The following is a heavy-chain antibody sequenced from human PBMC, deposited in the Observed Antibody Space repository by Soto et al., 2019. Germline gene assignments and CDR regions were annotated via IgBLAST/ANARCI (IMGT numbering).Heavy chain of an antibody. CDR1: GYSFTDYH. Sequence: ASVKVCGKASGYSFTDYHIHWVRQAPGQGLEWLRRINPKSGGTSTAQKFQGWVTMTTDTSISTASMELTRLTSDDTAVYYCARGDSTDCSNGVCSFFYNHDMDVWGQGTTVTVSS. V-gene: IGHV1-2*04. J-gene: IGHJ6*02. CDR3: ARGDSTDCSNGVCSFFYNHDMDV. D-gene: IGHD2-8*01. CDR2: INPKSGGT.